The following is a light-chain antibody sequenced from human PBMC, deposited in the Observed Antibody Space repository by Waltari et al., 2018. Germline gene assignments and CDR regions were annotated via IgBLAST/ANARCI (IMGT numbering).Light chain of an antibody. J-gene: IGKJ4*01. CDR2: WAS. CDR3: QQYYNTPLT. Sequence: IVMTQSPDSLAVSMGERATIHSKSSQTVLYSSNNKNYLAWYQQKPRQPPKLLIYWASTRESGVPDRFSGSGSGTDFTLTISSLQAEDVAVYYCQQYYNTPLTFGGGTKVEIK. CDR1: QTVLYSSNNKNY. V-gene: IGKV4-1*01.